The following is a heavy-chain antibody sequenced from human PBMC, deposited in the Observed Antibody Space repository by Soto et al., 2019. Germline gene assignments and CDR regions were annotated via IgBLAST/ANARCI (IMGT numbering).Heavy chain of an antibody. CDR3: ERTAAAGKYYYGMDV. CDR2: IYPGDSDT. D-gene: IGHD6-13*01. J-gene: IGHJ6*02. CDR1: GYSFTSYW. Sequence: PGESLKISCKGSGYSFTSYWIGWVRQMPGKGLELMGIIYPGDSDTRYSPSFQGQVTISADKSISTAYLQWSSLKASDTAMYYCERTAAAGKYYYGMDVWGQGTTVTVSS. V-gene: IGHV5-51*01.